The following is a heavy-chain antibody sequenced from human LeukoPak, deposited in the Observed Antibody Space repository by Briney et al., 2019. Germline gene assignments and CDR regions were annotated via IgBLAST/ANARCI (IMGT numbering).Heavy chain of an antibody. D-gene: IGHD2-2*01. CDR2: MRPASGDS. V-gene: IGHV1-2*02. J-gene: IGHJ4*02. Sequence: ASVKVSCKASGYSFTTYYVHWVRQAPGQGLEWMFYMRPASGDSNFAHKFQDRVTMTRDTSITTAYLELSRLTSDDTAVYFCSTEDKYCTTTTCADYWGQGTLVTVSS. CDR1: GYSFTTYY. CDR3: STEDKYCTTTTCADY.